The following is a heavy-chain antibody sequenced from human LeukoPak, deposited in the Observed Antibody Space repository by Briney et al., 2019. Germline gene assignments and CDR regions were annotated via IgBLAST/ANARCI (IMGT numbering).Heavy chain of an antibody. CDR2: IWYDGGNK. J-gene: IGHJ4*02. CDR3: ARGSCSGGSCPYDF. V-gene: IGHV3-33*01. D-gene: IGHD2-15*01. Sequence: PGRSLRLSCAASGFTFSESGMHWVRQAPGKGLEWVALIWYDGGNKYYADSVKGRYTISRDNSKNTLYLQMNSLRAEDTAVFYCARGSCSGGSCPYDFWGQGTLVTVSS. CDR1: GFTFSESG.